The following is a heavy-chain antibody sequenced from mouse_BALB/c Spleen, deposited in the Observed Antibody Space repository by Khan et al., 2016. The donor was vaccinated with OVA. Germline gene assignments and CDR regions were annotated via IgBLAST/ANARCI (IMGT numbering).Heavy chain of an antibody. V-gene: IGHV1-4*01. CDR3: ARGAAYYRSDGWFAY. CDR1: GYTFTTYT. D-gene: IGHD2-14*01. Sequence: QVQLKESGPELARPGASVKISCKVSGYTFTTYTMHWVKQTPGQGLEWIGYINPCNGYTNYNQKFKDQSTLTADKSSSTAYMQLNSLTSDYSAASDRARGAAYYRSDGWFAYWGQGTLVTVSA. J-gene: IGHJ3*01. CDR2: INPCNGYT.